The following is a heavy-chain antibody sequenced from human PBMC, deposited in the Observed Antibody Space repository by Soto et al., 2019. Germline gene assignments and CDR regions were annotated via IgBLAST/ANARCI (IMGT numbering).Heavy chain of an antibody. Sequence: SDTCSVADDSSRSSSSYRGRIRQPPGKGLEWIGTINYSGSTYYNPSLKSRVTISVDTSKNQFSLKVSSVTAADTAVYYCASLYGDYVPYWGQGILVTVSS. CDR2: INYSGST. CDR3: ASLYGDYVPY. D-gene: IGHD4-17*01. CDR1: DDSSRSSSSY. V-gene: IGHV4-39*01. J-gene: IGHJ4*02.